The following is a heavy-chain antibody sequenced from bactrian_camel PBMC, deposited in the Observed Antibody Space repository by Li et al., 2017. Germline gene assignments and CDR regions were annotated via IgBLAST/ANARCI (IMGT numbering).Heavy chain of an antibody. J-gene: IGHJ6*01. D-gene: IGHD1*01. CDR2: TDAENLK. V-gene: IGHV3S55*01. CDR3: AAAPLYRSWESGLYKS. Sequence: HVQMVESGGGSVQPGGSLTLSCTTSGFTFGTYSIGWFRQSPGKEREEVAVTDAENLKLYAPSVKGRFTIALDNAKNKFYLQMNDLRPEDTAMYYCAAAPLYRSWESGLYKSWGQGTQVTVS. CDR1: GFTFGTYS.